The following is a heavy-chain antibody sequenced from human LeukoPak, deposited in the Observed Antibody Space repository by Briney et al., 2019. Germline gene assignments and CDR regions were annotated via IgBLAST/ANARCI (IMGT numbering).Heavy chain of an antibody. V-gene: IGHV1-18*01. CDR2: ISTYNNNT. D-gene: IGHD3-10*01. J-gene: IGHJ4*02. CDR3: TRASNTMVRAVY. Sequence: ASVKVSCKASGYTFTSYGISWVRQAPGQGLEWLGWISTYNNNTHYAQKFQVRVTMTTDTSTSTAYMELRSLRSDDTAVYYCTRASNTMVRAVYWGQGTLVTVSS. CDR1: GYTFTSYG.